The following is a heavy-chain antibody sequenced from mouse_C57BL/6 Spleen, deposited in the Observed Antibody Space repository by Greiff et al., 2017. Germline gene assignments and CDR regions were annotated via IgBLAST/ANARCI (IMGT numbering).Heavy chain of an antibody. CDR2: IYPGSGST. CDR1: GYTFTSYW. CDR3: ARRGRNYGIYAMDD. Sequence: QVQLQQPGAELVKPGASVKMSCKASGYTFTSYWITWVKQRPGQGLEWIGDIYPGSGSTNYNEKFKSKATLTVDTSSSTAYMQLSSLTSEDAAVYYCARRGRNYGIYAMDDWGQGTSVTVSS. V-gene: IGHV1-55*01. J-gene: IGHJ4*01. D-gene: IGHD2-1*01.